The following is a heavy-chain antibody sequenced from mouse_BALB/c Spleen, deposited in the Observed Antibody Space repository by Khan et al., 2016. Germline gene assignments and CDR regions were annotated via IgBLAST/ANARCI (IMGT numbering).Heavy chain of an antibody. J-gene: IGHJ1*01. V-gene: IGHV3-6*02. CDR1: GYSITSGYY. CDR3: ARKNYGRSWYFDV. CDR2: ISYDGSN. D-gene: IGHD1-1*01. Sequence: EVQLQESGPGLVKPSQSLSLTCSVTGYSITSGYYWNWIRQFPGNKLEWMGYISYDGSNNYNPSLKNRISITRETSKNQFFLKLNSVTTEDTATYYCARKNYGRSWYFDVWGAGTTVTVSS.